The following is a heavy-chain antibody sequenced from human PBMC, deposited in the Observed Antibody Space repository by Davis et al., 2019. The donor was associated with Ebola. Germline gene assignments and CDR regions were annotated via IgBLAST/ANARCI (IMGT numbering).Heavy chain of an antibody. CDR1: GFTFSDYY. D-gene: IGHD5-12*01. J-gene: IGHJ6*02. V-gene: IGHV3-11*01. CDR2: ISSSGSTI. Sequence: GGSLRLSCAASGFTFSDYYMSWIRQAPGKGLEWVSYISSSGSTIYYADSVKGRFTISRDNAKNSLYLQMNSLRAEDTALYYCASGDGRGSSYDMDVWGQGTTVTVSS. CDR3: ASGDGRGSSYDMDV.